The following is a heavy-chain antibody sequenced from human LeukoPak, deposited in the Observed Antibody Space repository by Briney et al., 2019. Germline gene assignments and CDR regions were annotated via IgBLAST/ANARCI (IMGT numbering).Heavy chain of an antibody. J-gene: IGHJ4*02. Sequence: SETLSLTCAVYGGSFSGYYWSWIRQPPGKGLEWIGEINHSGSTNYNPSIKSRVTISVDTSKNQFSLKLSSVTAADTAVYYCASDSSGYYSALVYWGQGTLVTVSS. CDR1: GGSFSGYY. CDR3: ASDSSGYYSALVY. V-gene: IGHV4-34*01. CDR2: INHSGST. D-gene: IGHD3-22*01.